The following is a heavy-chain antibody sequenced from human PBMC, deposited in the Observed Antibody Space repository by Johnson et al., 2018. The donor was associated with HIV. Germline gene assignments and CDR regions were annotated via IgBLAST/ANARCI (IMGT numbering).Heavy chain of an antibody. CDR1: GFTVSSDY. Sequence: VQLVESGGGLVQPGGSLRLSCAVSGFTVSSDYMSWVRQAPGKGLEWVSVIYSGGSTYYADSVKGRFTISRDNAKNSLYLQMNSLRAEDTAVYYCARDGHVSWLLPFRSGEVDAFDIWGQGTMVTVSS. CDR3: ARDGHVSWLLPFRSGEVDAFDI. CDR2: IYSGGST. J-gene: IGHJ3*02. D-gene: IGHD3-22*01. V-gene: IGHV3-66*01.